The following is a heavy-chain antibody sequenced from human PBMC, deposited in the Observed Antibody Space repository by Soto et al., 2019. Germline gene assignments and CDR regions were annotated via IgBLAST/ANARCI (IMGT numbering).Heavy chain of an antibody. CDR2: ISYDGSKK. CDR1: GFTFSSYG. CDR3: AKDRRAMPVRYYGDX. J-gene: IGHJ4*02. D-gene: IGHD3-10*01. Sequence: GGSLRLSCAASGFTFSSYGMHWVRQGPGKGLEGVPFISYDGSKKYYAASVKGRFTISRDNSNNTLYLQMNSLRAEETAVYYCAKDRRAMPVRYYGDXWGQGALATVSX. V-gene: IGHV3-30*18.